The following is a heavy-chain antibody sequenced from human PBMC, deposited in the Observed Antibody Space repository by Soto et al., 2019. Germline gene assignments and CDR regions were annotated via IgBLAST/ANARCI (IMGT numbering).Heavy chain of an antibody. CDR1: GDSISSSNSH. CDR3: VRYDRINMKPYSPVGFHI. D-gene: IGHD3-3*02. Sequence: SETLSLTSTVSGDSISSSNSHWGWTRQPPGKGLEYIGSVYYGGAIFYSGNIYYNPSLKSRVTISVDTSKNQFSLRLSSVTAADTGVYYCVRYDRINMKPYSPVGFHIWGQGTMVTVSS. J-gene: IGHJ3*02. CDR2: VYYGGAIFYSGNI. V-gene: IGHV4-39*01.